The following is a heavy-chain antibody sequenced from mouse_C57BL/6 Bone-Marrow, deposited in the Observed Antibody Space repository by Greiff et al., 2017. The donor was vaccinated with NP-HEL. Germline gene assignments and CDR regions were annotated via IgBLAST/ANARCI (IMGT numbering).Heavy chain of an antibody. J-gene: IGHJ2*01. CDR2: ISSGSSTI. CDR3: ARPRYYGSSAYYFDY. CDR1: GFTFSDYG. V-gene: IGHV5-17*01. D-gene: IGHD1-1*01. Sequence: EVMLVESGGGLVKPGGSLKLSCAASGFTFSDYGMHWVRQAPEKGLEWVAYISSGSSTIYYADTVKGRFTISRDNAKNTLFLQMTSLRSEDTAMYYCARPRYYGSSAYYFDYWGQGTTLTVSS.